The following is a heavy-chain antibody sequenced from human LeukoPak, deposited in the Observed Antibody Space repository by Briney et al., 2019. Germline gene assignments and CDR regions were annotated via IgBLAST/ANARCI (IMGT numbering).Heavy chain of an antibody. CDR2: IYYSGST. V-gene: IGHV4-31*03. J-gene: IGHJ4*02. D-gene: IGHD3-22*01. Sequence: SETLSLTCTVSGGSISSGGYYWSWLRQHPGKGLEWIGYIYYSGSTYYNPSLKSRVTISVDTSKNQFSLKLSSVTAADTAVYYCARVSHYDSSGGLDYWGQGTLVTVSS. CDR1: GGSISSGGYY. CDR3: ARVSHYDSSGGLDY.